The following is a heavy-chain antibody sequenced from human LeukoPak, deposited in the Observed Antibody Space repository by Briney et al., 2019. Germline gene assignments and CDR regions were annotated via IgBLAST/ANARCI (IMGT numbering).Heavy chain of an antibody. V-gene: IGHV4-59*01. J-gene: IGHJ2*01. CDR3: SRRSHGDWFHLVP. D-gene: IGHD3/OR15-3a*01. CDR2: IYYDGGT. CDR1: GGSISGYY. Sequence: SETLSLTCTVSGGSISGYYWNWIRQPPGRGLEWIGYIYYDGGTNYYASVKSRVTISFGTSKNQSFLEVTSVTAADPAVSYCSRRSHGDWFHLVPWGRGTLVTVSS.